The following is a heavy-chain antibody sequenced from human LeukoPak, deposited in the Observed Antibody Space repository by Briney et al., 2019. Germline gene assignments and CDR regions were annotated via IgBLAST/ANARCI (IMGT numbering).Heavy chain of an antibody. D-gene: IGHD3-10*01. CDR1: GYTFTGYY. CDR3: AREIGYYGSGSSFDY. CDR2: IIPIFGTA. V-gene: IGHV1-69*13. J-gene: IGHJ4*02. Sequence: SVKVSCKASGYTFTGYYMHWVRQAPGQGLEWMGGIIPIFGTANYAQKFQGRVTITADESTSTAYMELSSLRSEDTAVYYCAREIGYYGSGSSFDYWGQGTLVTVSS.